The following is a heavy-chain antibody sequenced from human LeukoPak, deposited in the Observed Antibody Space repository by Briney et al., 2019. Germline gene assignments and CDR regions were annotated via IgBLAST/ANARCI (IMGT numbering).Heavy chain of an antibody. CDR2: VYRSGGT. Sequence: PSETLSLTCTVSGYSISSGYFWGWIRQPPGKGLEWIGSVYRSGGTYYNPSLKSRVTISVDTSKNQFSLKLSSVTAADTAVYYCARTVPRYRYFDFWGRGTLVTVSS. CDR3: ARTVPRYRYFDF. CDR1: GYSISSGYF. V-gene: IGHV4-38-2*02. J-gene: IGHJ2*01.